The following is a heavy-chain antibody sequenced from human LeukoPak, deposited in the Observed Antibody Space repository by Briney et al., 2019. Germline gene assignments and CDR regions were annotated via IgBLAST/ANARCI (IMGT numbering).Heavy chain of an antibody. CDR1: GGSISSGDHY. Sequence: SETLSLTCTVSGGSISSGDHYWSWIRQPPGKGLEWIGYIYYSGSTYYNPSLKSRVTISVDTSKNQFSLKLSSVTAADTAVYYCARGHDYGDPPFDYWGQGTLVTVSS. J-gene: IGHJ4*02. D-gene: IGHD4-17*01. V-gene: IGHV4-30-4*08. CDR3: ARGHDYGDPPFDY. CDR2: IYYSGST.